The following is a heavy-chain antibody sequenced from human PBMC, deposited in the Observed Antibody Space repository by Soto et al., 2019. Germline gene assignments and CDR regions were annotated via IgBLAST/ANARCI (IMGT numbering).Heavy chain of an antibody. Sequence: NPSETLSLTCAVYGGSFSGYYWSWIRQPPGKGLEWIGEINHSGSTNYNPSLKSRVTISVDTSKNQFSLKLSSVTAADTAMYYCARPLVGDLYGMDVWGQGTTVTVSS. D-gene: IGHD1-26*01. CDR2: INHSGST. V-gene: IGHV4-34*01. J-gene: IGHJ6*02. CDR3: ARPLVGDLYGMDV. CDR1: GGSFSGYY.